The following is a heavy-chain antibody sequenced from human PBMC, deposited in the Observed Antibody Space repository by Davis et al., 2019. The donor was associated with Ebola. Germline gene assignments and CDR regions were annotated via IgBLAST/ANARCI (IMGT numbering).Heavy chain of an antibody. J-gene: IGHJ5*02. CDR2: IYYSGST. CDR3: ARDGSGTREFDP. D-gene: IGHD3-10*01. Sequence: MPSETLSLTCSVSGGSINSNYWSWIRQPPGKGLEWIGYIYYSGSTYYNPSLKSRVTISVDTSKNQFSLKLSSVTAADTAVYYCARDGSGTREFDPWGQGTLVTVSS. V-gene: IGHV4-4*08. CDR1: GGSINSNY.